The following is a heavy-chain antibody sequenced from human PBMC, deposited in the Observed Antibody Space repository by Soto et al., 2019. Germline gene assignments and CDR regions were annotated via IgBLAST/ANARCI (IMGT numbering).Heavy chain of an antibody. CDR2: ISAGGDRT. J-gene: IGHJ4*02. V-gene: IGHV3-23*01. D-gene: IGHD4-4*01. CDR1: GFTFSSDG. Sequence: GGSLRLSCTASGFTFSSDGMSWVRQAPGKGLELVSGISAGGDRTNYADSVKGRFTISRDNSKSMLYLQMNSLRAEDTAVYYCAKQVATLSTFDHWGQGTLVTVSS. CDR3: AKQVATLSTFDH.